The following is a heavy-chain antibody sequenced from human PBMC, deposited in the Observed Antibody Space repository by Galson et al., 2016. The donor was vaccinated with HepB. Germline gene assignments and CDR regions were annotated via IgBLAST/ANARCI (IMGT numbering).Heavy chain of an antibody. CDR1: GFTFSTYW. CDR3: ATGAAASY. CDR2: IKPDGSET. D-gene: IGHD6-13*01. V-gene: IGHV3-7*01. J-gene: IGHJ4*02. Sequence: SLRLSCAASGFTFSTYWMSWVRQAPGKGLEWVANIKPDGSETYYVDSVKGRFTISRDNAQNSLYLQMNSLRAEDTAVYYCATGAAASYWGQGTRGTVSS.